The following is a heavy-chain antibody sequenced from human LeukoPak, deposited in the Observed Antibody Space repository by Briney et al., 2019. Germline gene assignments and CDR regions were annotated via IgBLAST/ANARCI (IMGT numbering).Heavy chain of an antibody. D-gene: IGHD2-15*01. V-gene: IGHV3-23*01. CDR3: AKDIKYCSGGSCSSWFDY. CDR2: ISGGGVSI. J-gene: IGHJ4*02. CDR1: GFTFSSYA. Sequence: PGGSLRLSCAASGFTFSSYAMSWVRQAPGKGLEWVSTISGGGVSIYYADSMKGRFTVSRDNSKNTVSLQMNSLRDEDTAIYYCAKDIKYCSGGSCSSWFDYWGQGTLVTVSS.